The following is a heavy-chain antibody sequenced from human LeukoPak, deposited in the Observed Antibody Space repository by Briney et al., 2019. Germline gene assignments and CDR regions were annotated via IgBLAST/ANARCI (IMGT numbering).Heavy chain of an antibody. V-gene: IGHV4-4*09. Sequence: SETLSLTCTVSGGSISDYYWSWIRQPPGKALEWIRYIYSSGNTVYNPSLKSRVTITVDTSKNQFSLKLTSVTSMDTAMYYCVRHGGSYFIYWGQGTLVTVSS. CDR1: GGSISDYY. J-gene: IGHJ4*02. D-gene: IGHD3-10*01. CDR2: IYSSGNT. CDR3: VRHGGSYFIY.